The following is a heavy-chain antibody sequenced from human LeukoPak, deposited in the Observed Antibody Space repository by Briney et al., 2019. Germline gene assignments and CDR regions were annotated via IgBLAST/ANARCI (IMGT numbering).Heavy chain of an antibody. D-gene: IGHD2-2*01. CDR1: GFTFSSFA. CDR2: IGMEGDTT. J-gene: IGHJ4*02. Sequence: GGSLRLSCAASGFTFSSFAMHWVRQAPGKGLEYVSGIGMEGDTTYYANSVKGRFTISRDNSRNTLYLQMGSLGTEDMAVYYCARTRVGFSSLPEYWGQGTLVTVSS. V-gene: IGHV3-64*01. CDR3: ARTRVGFSSLPEY.